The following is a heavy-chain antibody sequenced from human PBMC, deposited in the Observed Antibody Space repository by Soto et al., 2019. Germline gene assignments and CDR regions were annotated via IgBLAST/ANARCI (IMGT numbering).Heavy chain of an antibody. CDR3: ARDDGTRGFRSYYYGMDS. Sequence: ASVKVSCKASGYTFTSYGISWVRQAPGQGLEWMGWISAYNGNTNYAQKLQGRVTMTTDTSTSTAYMELRSLRSDDTAVYYCARDDGTRGFRSYYYGMDSWGQGTTVTVSS. D-gene: IGHD3-10*01. J-gene: IGHJ6*02. CDR2: ISAYNGNT. V-gene: IGHV1-18*01. CDR1: GYTFTSYG.